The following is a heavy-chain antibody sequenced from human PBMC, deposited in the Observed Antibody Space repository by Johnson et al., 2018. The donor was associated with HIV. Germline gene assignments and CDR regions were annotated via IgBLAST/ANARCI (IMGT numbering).Heavy chain of an antibody. CDR1: GFTFDDYA. CDR3: AREWDPRTPDAFDI. Sequence: VQLVESGGGVVRPGGSLRLSCAASGFTFDDYAMHWVRQAPGKGLEWVSGISWNGGSTGYADSVKGRFTISRDNAKNSLYLQMNSLRAEDTAVYYCAREWDPRTPDAFDIWGQGTMVTVSS. CDR2: ISWNGGST. V-gene: IGHV3-20*04. J-gene: IGHJ3*02. D-gene: IGHD1-26*01.